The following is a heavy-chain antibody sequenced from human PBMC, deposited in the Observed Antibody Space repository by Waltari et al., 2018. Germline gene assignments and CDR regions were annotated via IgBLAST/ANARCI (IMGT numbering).Heavy chain of an antibody. D-gene: IGHD3-10*01. CDR3: ARDRGFGELLPYY. CDR2: IWYDGSNK. CDR1: GFTFSSYG. Sequence: QVQLVESGGGVVQPGRSLRLSCAAAGFTFSSYGRHWVRQAPGKGLEWVAVIWYDGSNKYYADSVKGRFTISRDNSKNTLYLQMNSLRAEDTAVYYCARDRGFGELLPYYWGQGTLVTVSS. V-gene: IGHV3-33*01. J-gene: IGHJ4*02.